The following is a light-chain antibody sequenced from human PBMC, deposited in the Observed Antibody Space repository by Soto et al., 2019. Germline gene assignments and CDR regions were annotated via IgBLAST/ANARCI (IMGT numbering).Light chain of an antibody. V-gene: IGKV3-20*01. CDR1: QSVSSSY. CDR2: GAS. CDR3: QQYKNWPTWT. J-gene: IGKJ1*01. Sequence: EIELTQSPGTLSLSPGERATLSCRASQSVSSSYLAWYQQKPCQAPRLLIYGASNRATGIPDRFSGSGSGTDFTLTISSLEPEDFAAYYGQQYKNWPTWTFGQGTKVDIK.